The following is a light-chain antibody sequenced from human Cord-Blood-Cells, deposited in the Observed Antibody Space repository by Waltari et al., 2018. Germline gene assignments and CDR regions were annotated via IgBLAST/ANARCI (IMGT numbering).Light chain of an antibody. CDR2: GNS. CDR1: SSNIGAGYD. V-gene: IGLV1-40*01. Sequence: QSVLTQPPSVSGAPGQRVTIPCTGSSSNIGAGYDVHWYQQLPGTAPKPLIYGNSNRPSGVPDRFSGSKSGTSASLAITGLQAEDEADYYCQSYDSSLTHVVFGGGTKLTVL. J-gene: IGLJ2*01. CDR3: QSYDSSLTHVV.